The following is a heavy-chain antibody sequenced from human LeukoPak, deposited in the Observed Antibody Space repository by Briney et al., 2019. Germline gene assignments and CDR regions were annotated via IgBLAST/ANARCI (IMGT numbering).Heavy chain of an antibody. CDR2: ISGSGGST. V-gene: IGHV3-23*01. CDR1: GFTFSSYA. Sequence: PGGSLRLSCAASGFTFSSYAMSWVRQAPGKGLEWVSGISGSGGSTYYADSVKSRFTISRDNSKNTLYLQMNSLRAEDTAVYYCASNPGYSSIWSLFQHWGQGTLVTVSS. D-gene: IGHD6-13*01. J-gene: IGHJ1*01. CDR3: ASNPGYSSIWSLFQH.